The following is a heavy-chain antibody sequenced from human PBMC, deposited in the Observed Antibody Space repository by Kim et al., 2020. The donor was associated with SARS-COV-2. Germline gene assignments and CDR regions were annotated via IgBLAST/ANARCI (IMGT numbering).Heavy chain of an antibody. J-gene: IGHJ6*01. Sequence: GGSLRLSCAASGFTFSSYGMHWVRQAPGKGLEWVAVISYDGSNKYYADSVKGRFTISRDNSKNTLYLQMNSLRAEDTAVYYCAKSKDPIWFGELKYYYYG. CDR2: ISYDGSNK. CDR1: GFTFSSYG. V-gene: IGHV3-30*18. CDR3: AKSKDPIWFGELKYYYYG. D-gene: IGHD3-10*01.